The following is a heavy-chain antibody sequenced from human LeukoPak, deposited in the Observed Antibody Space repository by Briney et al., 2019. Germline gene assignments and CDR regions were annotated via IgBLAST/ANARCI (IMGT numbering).Heavy chain of an antibody. J-gene: IGHJ4*02. Sequence: PGGSLRLSCAASGFTFSSYSMNWVRQAPGKGLEWVSYISSSSSTIYYADSVKGRFTTSRDNAKNSLYLQMNSLRAEDTAVYYCARDKNDFWSGYSPYWGQGTLVTVSS. V-gene: IGHV3-48*01. CDR3: ARDKNDFWSGYSPY. D-gene: IGHD3-3*01. CDR2: ISSSSSTI. CDR1: GFTFSSYS.